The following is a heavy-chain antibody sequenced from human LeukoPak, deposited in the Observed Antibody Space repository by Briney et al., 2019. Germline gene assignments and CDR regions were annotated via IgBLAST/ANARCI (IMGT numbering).Heavy chain of an antibody. J-gene: IGHJ6*03. CDR3: ARETSGTYYNPLGYMDA. V-gene: IGHV4-4*07. CDR1: GGSISIYY. CDR2: IFTSGIT. Sequence: SETLSLTCTVSGGSISIYYWNWIRQPAGKGLEWIGRIFTSGITNYNPSLKSRVTMSVDTSKNQFSLNLCSVIAADTAIYYCARETSGTYYNPLGYMDAWGKGTTVTVSS. D-gene: IGHD3-10*01.